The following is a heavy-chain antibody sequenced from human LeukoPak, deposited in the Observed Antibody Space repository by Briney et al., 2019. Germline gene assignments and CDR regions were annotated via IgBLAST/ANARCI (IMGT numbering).Heavy chain of an antibody. D-gene: IGHD3-22*01. CDR2: INHSGST. V-gene: IGHV4-34*01. CDR3: ARVDKWLTPKGAFDI. Sequence: SETLSLTCAVYGGSFSGYYWSWIRQPPGKGLEWIGEINHSGSTNYNPSLKSRVTISVDTSKNQFSLKLSSVTAADTAVYYCARVDKWLTPKGAFDIWGQGTMVTVSS. CDR1: GGSFSGYY. J-gene: IGHJ3*02.